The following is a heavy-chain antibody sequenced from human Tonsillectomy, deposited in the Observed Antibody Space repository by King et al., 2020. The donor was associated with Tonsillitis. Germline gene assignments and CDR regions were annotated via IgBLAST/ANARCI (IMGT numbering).Heavy chain of an antibody. V-gene: IGHV3-48*02. CDR1: GFTFSSYS. J-gene: IGHJ4*02. D-gene: IGHD3-3*01. CDR3: ASMDFWSGYYTDLDY. Sequence: VQLVESGGGLVQPGGSLRLSCAASGFTFSSYSMNWVRQAPGKGLEWVSYISSSSRTIYYADSVKGRFTISRDNAKNSLYLQMNSLRDEDTAVYYCASMDFWSGYYTDLDYWGQGTLVTVSS. CDR2: ISSSSRTI.